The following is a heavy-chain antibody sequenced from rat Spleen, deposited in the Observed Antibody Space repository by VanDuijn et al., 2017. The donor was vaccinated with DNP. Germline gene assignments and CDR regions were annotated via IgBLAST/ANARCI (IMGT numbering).Heavy chain of an antibody. CDR3: ARWRIGPHYFDY. D-gene: IGHD1-11*01. Sequence: EVQLQESGPGLVKPSQSLSLTCSVTGYSITSNYWGWIRKFPGNKMEWIGHISYSGSTSYNPSLKSRISITRDTSNNQFFLHLHSLTTEDTATFCCARWRIGPHYFDYWGQGVMVTVSS. V-gene: IGHV3-1*01. CDR1: GYSITSNY. J-gene: IGHJ2*01. CDR2: ISYSGST.